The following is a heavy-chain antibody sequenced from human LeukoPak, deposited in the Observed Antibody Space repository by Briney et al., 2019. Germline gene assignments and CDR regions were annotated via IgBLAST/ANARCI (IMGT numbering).Heavy chain of an antibody. J-gene: IGHJ3*01. CDR3: ARDIELST. CDR2: ISFSGDNT. D-gene: IGHD3-16*02. Sequence: GGSLRLSCAASGFTFGSYALSWVRQAPGKGLEWVSLISFSGDNTYYTDSVKGRFTISRDNSKDTLYLQMNSLRAEDTAIYYCARDIELSTWGLGTMVTVSS. V-gene: IGHV3-23*01. CDR1: GFTFGSYA.